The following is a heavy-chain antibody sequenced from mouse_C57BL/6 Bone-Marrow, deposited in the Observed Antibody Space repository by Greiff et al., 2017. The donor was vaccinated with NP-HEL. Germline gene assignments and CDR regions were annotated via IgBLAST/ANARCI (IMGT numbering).Heavy chain of an antibody. D-gene: IGHD1-1*01. CDR2: IYPSDSET. J-gene: IGHJ2*01. CDR1: GYTFTSYW. Sequence: QVQLQQPGAELVRPGSSVKLSCKASGYTFTSYWMDWVKQRPGQGLEWIGNIYPSDSETHYNQKFKDKATLTVDKSSSTAYMQLSSLTSEDSAVYYCARDYYGSSVYYFDYWGQGTTLTVSS. V-gene: IGHV1-61*01. CDR3: ARDYYGSSVYYFDY.